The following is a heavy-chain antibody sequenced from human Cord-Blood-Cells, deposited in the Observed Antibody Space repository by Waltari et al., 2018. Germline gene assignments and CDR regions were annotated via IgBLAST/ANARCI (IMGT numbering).Heavy chain of an antibody. J-gene: IGHJ6*02. D-gene: IGHD1-26*01. CDR1: GFTFSSYG. CDR2: IRYDGSNK. V-gene: IGHV3-30*02. CDR3: AKDSESGSYFGDYYYYYGMDV. Sequence: QVQLVESGGGVVQPGGSLRLSWAASGFTFSSYGMHWVRQAPGKGLEWVAFIRYDGSNKYYADSVKGRFTISRDNSKNTLYLQMNSLRAEDTAVYYCAKDSESGSYFGDYYYYYGMDVWGQGP.